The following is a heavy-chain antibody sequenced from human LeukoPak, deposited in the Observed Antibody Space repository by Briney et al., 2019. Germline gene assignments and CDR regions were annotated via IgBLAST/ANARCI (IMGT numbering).Heavy chain of an antibody. J-gene: IGHJ6*03. CDR1: SFTFADYA. CDR3: AKVIAGPGVDYGHYYYSKDV. Sequence: GRSHTPSCAASSFTFADYAMRWVRQAPGNGLEWVSGVSLVGGRIVYADLVKGRFTISRDNTKNSLYLQMNSLRGEDTALYYCAKVIAGPGVDYGHYYYSKDVWGKGTRVTVSS. CDR2: VSLVGGRI. D-gene: IGHD2-8*01. V-gene: IGHV3-9*01.